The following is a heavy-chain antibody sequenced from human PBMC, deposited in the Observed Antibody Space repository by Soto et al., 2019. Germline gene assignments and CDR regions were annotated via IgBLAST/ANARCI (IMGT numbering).Heavy chain of an antibody. Sequence: GASVKVSCKVSGYTLTELSMHWVRHAPGKGLEWMGGFDPEDGETIYAQKFQGRVTMTEDTSTDTAYMELSSLRSEDTAVYYCATIDPATGYYFDYWGQGTLVTVSS. CDR3: ATIDPATGYYFDY. D-gene: IGHD2-15*01. CDR2: FDPEDGET. V-gene: IGHV1-24*01. CDR1: GYTLTELS. J-gene: IGHJ4*02.